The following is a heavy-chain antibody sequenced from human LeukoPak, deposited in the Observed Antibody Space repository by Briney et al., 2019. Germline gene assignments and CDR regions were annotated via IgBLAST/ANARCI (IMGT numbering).Heavy chain of an antibody. V-gene: IGHV4-34*01. CDR1: GFTFSDYY. CDR3: ARRVGRITVVRGVIITVLRGGCLDY. Sequence: GSLRLSCAASGFTFSDYYMSWIRQSPGKGLEWIGEIKHSGSTNYNPSLKSRVTISVDTSKNQFSLKLSSVTAADTAVYYCARRVGRITVVRGVIITVLRGGCLDYWGQGTLVTVSS. CDR2: IKHSGST. J-gene: IGHJ4*02. D-gene: IGHD3-10*01.